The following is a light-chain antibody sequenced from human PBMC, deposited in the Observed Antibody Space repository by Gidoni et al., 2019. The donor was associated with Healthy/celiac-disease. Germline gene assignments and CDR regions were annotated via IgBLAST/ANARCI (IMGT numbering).Light chain of an antibody. CDR1: QDISNY. Sequence: DIQMTQSPSSLSASVGDRVTITCQASQDISNYLNWYQQKPGKAPKLLIYDASNLETGVPSRFSGRGSGTDFTFTISSLQPEDIATYYCQQYDNLPRALTFGGGTKVEIQ. CDR2: DAS. J-gene: IGKJ4*01. CDR3: QQYDNLPRALT. V-gene: IGKV1-33*01.